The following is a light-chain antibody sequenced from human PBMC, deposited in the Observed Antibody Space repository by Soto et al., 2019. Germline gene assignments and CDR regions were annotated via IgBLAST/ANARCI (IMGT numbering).Light chain of an antibody. CDR3: QQQDTLPRT. V-gene: IGKV3D-15*01. J-gene: IGKJ1*01. CDR2: GAS. Sequence: EIVMTQSPATLSVSPGERATLSCRASQDVGSKLAWYQQKPGQAPRLLIYGASNRATGIPDRFSGSGSGTDFTLTISRLEPEDFAVYYCQQQDTLPRTFGQGTKVDIK. CDR1: QDVGSK.